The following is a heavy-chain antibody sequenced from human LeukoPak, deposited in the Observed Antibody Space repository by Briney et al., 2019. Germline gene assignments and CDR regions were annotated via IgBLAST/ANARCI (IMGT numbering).Heavy chain of an antibody. Sequence: GGSLRLSCAASGFTFSSYWMHWVRQAPGKGLVWVSRISSDGSSTTYADSVKGRFTISRDNFKNTLYLQMNSLRAEDTAVYYCAKDMYDILTGYDIGRDNWFDPWGQGTLVSVSS. CDR3: AKDMYDILTGYDIGRDNWFDP. CDR2: ISSDGSST. CDR1: GFTFSSYW. V-gene: IGHV3-74*01. D-gene: IGHD3-9*01. J-gene: IGHJ5*02.